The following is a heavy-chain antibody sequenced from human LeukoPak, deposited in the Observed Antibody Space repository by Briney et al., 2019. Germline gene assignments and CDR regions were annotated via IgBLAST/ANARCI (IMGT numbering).Heavy chain of an antibody. Sequence: ASVKVSCKTSGYTFTNYDINWVRQATGQGLEWMGWMNPKSGNTGSAQRFEGRVTMTRDTSISTAYMELISLRSEDTAVYYCARVWGAIDYWGQGTLVTVSS. CDR1: GYTFTNYD. D-gene: IGHD1-26*01. J-gene: IGHJ4*02. V-gene: IGHV1-8*01. CDR3: ARVWGAIDY. CDR2: MNPKSGNT.